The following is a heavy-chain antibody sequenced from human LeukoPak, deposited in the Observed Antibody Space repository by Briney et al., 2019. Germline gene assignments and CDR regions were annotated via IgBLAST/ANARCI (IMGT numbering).Heavy chain of an antibody. CDR2: IIPIFGTA. Sequence: SVTVSCKASGGTFSSYAISWVRQAPGQGLEWMGGIIPIFGTANYAQKFQGRVTITADESTSTAYMELSSLRSEDTAVYYCARDGPGYYDSSGYFDYWGQGTLVTVSS. V-gene: IGHV1-69*13. J-gene: IGHJ4*02. CDR3: ARDGPGYYDSSGYFDY. D-gene: IGHD3-22*01. CDR1: GGTFSSYA.